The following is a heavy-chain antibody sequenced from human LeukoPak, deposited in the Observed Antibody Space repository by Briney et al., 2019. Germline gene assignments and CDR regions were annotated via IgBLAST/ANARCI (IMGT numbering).Heavy chain of an antibody. V-gene: IGHV3-23*01. Sequence: GGSLRLTCAASGFTFSSYAMNWIRQAPGKGLEWLSSISESGGTRDCADSVKGRFTISRDNSKNTLYLQMNSLRAEDTAVYYCAKALYSGSYVYYFDYWGQGTLVTVSS. CDR1: GFTFSSYA. CDR3: AKALYSGSYVYYFDY. J-gene: IGHJ4*02. CDR2: ISESGGTR. D-gene: IGHD1-26*01.